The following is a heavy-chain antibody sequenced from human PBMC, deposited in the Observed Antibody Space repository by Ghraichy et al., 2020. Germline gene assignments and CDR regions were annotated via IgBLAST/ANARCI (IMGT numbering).Heavy chain of an antibody. CDR2: INVSGSRT. CDR3: HRGGVYCSGGVCSY. V-gene: IGHV3-23*01. J-gene: IGHJ4*02. Sequence: GGSLRLSCAASGFTLSSYGMTWVRQAPGKGLEWVSSINVSGSRTYYADSVKGRFTISRDISKNTLYLQINSLRAEDAAVYYCHRGGVYCSGGVCSYWGQGTLVTVSS. CDR1: GFTLSSYG. D-gene: IGHD2-8*02.